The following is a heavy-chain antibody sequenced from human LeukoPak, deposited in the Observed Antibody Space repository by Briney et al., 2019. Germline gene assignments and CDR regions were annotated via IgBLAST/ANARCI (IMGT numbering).Heavy chain of an antibody. CDR2: IYPGDSDT. Sequence: GESLQISCKGSGSRFTSYWIGWVRQMPGRGLEWMEIIYPGDSDTRYSPSFQGQVTISADKSISTAYLQWSSLKASDTAMYYCARRRLDYGDYDGWFDPWGQGTLVTASS. CDR1: GSRFTSYW. D-gene: IGHD4-17*01. J-gene: IGHJ5*02. V-gene: IGHV5-51*01. CDR3: ARRRLDYGDYDGWFDP.